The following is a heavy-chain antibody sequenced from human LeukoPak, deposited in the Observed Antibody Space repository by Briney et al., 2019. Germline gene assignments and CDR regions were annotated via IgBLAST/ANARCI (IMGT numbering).Heavy chain of an antibody. D-gene: IGHD1-26*01. CDR1: GFTFSAYT. CDR3: ARDSRQWVEQLPYGWFDP. J-gene: IGHJ5*02. CDR2: ISSSGTYI. Sequence: GGSLRLSCAASGFTFSAYTMNWVRQPPGKGLEWVSYISSSGTYIYYADSVKGRFTISRDKNSLYLQMDSLRAEDTAVYYCARDSRQWVEQLPYGWFDPWGQGTLVTVSP. V-gene: IGHV3-21*01.